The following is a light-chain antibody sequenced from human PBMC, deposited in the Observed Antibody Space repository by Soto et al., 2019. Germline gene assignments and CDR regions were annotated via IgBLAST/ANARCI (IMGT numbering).Light chain of an antibody. Sequence: QTVVTQEPSLTVSPGGTVTLTCALTTGPVTSGHYPNWFQRKPGQAPRTLIYSTNNKHSWTPARFSGSLLGGKAALTLSGVRPEEEAEYYCLLLCSGERVFGGGTKVTVL. V-gene: IGLV7-43*01. CDR1: TGPVTSGHY. CDR3: LLLCSGERV. J-gene: IGLJ3*02. CDR2: STN.